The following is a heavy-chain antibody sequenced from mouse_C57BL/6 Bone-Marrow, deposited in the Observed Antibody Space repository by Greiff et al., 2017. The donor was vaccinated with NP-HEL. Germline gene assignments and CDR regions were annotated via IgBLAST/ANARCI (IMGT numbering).Heavy chain of an antibody. Sequence: EVQRVESGGGLVKPGGSLKLSCAASGFTFSDYGMHWVRQAPEKGLEWVAYISSGSSTIYYADTVKGRFTISRDNAKNTLFLQMTSLRSEDTAMYYCARGYYSNLYAMDYWGQGTSVTVSS. D-gene: IGHD2-5*01. CDR2: ISSGSSTI. CDR1: GFTFSDYG. CDR3: ARGYYSNLYAMDY. J-gene: IGHJ4*01. V-gene: IGHV5-17*01.